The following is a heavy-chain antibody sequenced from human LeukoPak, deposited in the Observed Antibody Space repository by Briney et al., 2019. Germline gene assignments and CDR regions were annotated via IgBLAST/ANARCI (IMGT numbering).Heavy chain of an antibody. CDR3: ARVDTMVRGVIVFDY. CDR2: IYYSGST. D-gene: IGHD3-10*01. V-gene: IGHV4-59*08. J-gene: IGHJ4*02. Sequence: SETLSLTCTVSGGSISSYYWSWIRQPPGKGLEWIGYIYYSGSTNYNPSLKSRVTISVDTSKNQFSLKLNSVTAADTAVYYCARVDTMVRGVIVFDYWGQGTLVTVSS. CDR1: GGSISSYY.